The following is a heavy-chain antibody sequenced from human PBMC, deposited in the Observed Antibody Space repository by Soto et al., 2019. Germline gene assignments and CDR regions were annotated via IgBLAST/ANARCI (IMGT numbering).Heavy chain of an antibody. Sequence: EVQLLESGGGLVQPGGSLRLSCAASGFTFSSYAMSWVRQAPGKGLEWVSAISGSGGSTYYADSVKGRFTISRDNTKNTRYLQMNSLRAEDTAVYYCAKSRPLTNSRHNYFDYWGQGTLVTVSS. CDR3: AKSRPLTNSRHNYFDY. J-gene: IGHJ4*02. CDR1: GFTFSSYA. CDR2: ISGSGGST. V-gene: IGHV3-23*01. D-gene: IGHD1-1*01.